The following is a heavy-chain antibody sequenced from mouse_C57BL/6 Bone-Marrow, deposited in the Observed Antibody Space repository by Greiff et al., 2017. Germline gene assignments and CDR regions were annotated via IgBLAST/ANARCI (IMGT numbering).Heavy chain of an antibody. D-gene: IGHD1-1*01. J-gene: IGHJ2*01. CDR2: ISSGGSYT. CDR3: ARGAVTTVVATSFDY. V-gene: IGHV5-6*01. Sequence: EVQWVESGGDLVKPGGSLKLSCAASGFTFSSYGMSWVRQTPDKRLEWVATISSGGSYTYYPDSVKGRFTISRDNAKNTLYLQMSSLKSEDTAMYYCARGAVTTVVATSFDYWGQGTTLTVSS. CDR1: GFTFSSYG.